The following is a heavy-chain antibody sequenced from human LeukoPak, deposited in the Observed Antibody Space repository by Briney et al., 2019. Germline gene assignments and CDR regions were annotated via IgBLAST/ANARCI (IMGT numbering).Heavy chain of an antibody. V-gene: IGHV4-39*07. CDR1: GGSISSYY. J-gene: IGHJ4*02. Sequence: PSETLSLTCTVSGGSISSYYWGWVRQPPGKALEWIGSVYYSGTTSSNPSLKSRVTISVDMSKNEFSLRLRSVTAADTAMYYCARGTLYSGWSYYFDDWGQGNQVTVSS. CDR2: VYYSGTT. CDR3: ARGTLYSGWSYYFDD. D-gene: IGHD6-19*01.